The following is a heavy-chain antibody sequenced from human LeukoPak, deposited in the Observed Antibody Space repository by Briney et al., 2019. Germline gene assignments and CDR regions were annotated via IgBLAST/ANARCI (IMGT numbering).Heavy chain of an antibody. D-gene: IGHD7-27*01. J-gene: IGHJ4*02. V-gene: IGHV3-7*01. CDR2: IKQDGSEK. CDR3: ARETNRAFDY. CDR1: GFTFTTYW. Sequence: GGSLRLSCAASGFTFTTYWMSWVRQAPGKGLEWVANIKQDGSEKYYVDSLKGRFTISRDNAKNSLYLQMNSLRAEDTAVYYCARETNRAFDYWGRGTLVTVSS.